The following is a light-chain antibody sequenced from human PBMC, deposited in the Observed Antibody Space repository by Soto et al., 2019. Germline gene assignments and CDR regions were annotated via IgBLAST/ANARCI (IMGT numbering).Light chain of an antibody. Sequence: QSALTQPAYVSGSPGQSITISCTGTSRDVGGYNYVSWYQQHPGKAPKLIIYDVSTRPSGVSNRFSGTKSGNTASLTISGLQAEDEADYYCSSYTSSSLYVLGTGTKLTVL. CDR2: DVS. CDR1: SRDVGGYNY. J-gene: IGLJ1*01. V-gene: IGLV2-14*01. CDR3: SSYTSSSLYV.